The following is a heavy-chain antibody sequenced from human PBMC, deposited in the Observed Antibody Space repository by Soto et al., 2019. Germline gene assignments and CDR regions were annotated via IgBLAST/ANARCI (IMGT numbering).Heavy chain of an antibody. Sequence: PGGSLRLSXVASGFTFSDYSMSWIRQAPGKGPEWLAFIDSRGRTLSYADSVRGRFTISRGNAENSVYLQMDSLRADDTAVYYCARQAARNYIDSWGQGNSVTVSS. CDR1: GFTFSDYS. CDR3: ARQAARNYIDS. CDR2: IDSRGRTL. V-gene: IGHV3-11*01. D-gene: IGHD6-6*01. J-gene: IGHJ4*02.